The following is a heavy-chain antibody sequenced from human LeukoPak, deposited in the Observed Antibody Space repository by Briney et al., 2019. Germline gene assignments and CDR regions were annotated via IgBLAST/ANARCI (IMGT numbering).Heavy chain of an antibody. D-gene: IGHD5-24*01. Sequence: PSETLSLTCTVSGVSISSSNSYWGWIRQPPGKGLEWIGSIYYSGNTYYNASLKSQVSISIDTSKNQFSLKLSSVTAADTAVYYCARHGDPRDGYNLDAFDIWGQGTMVTVSS. J-gene: IGHJ3*02. CDR3: ARHGDPRDGYNLDAFDI. CDR2: IYYSGNT. CDR1: GVSISSSNSY. V-gene: IGHV4-39*01.